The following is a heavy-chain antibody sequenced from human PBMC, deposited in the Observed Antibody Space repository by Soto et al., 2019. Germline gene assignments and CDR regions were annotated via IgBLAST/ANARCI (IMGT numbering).Heavy chain of an antibody. CDR2: IYYSGST. Sequence: SETLSLTCTVSGGPISSYYWSWIRQPPGKGLEWIGYIYYSGSTNYNPSLKSRVTISVDTSKNQFSLKLSSVTAADTAVYYCAGRYYYGSGSYYAIFDYWGQGTLVTVSS. D-gene: IGHD3-10*01. V-gene: IGHV4-59*08. CDR1: GGPISSYY. J-gene: IGHJ4*02. CDR3: AGRYYYGSGSYYAIFDY.